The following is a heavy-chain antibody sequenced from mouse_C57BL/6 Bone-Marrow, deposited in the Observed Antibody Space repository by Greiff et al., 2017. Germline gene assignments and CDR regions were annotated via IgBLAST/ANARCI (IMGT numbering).Heavy chain of an antibody. CDR1: GFTFTDYY. Sequence: EVQLVESGGGLVQPGGSLSLSCAASGFTFTDYYMSWVRQPPGKALEWLGFIRNKANGYTTEYSASVKGRFTISRDNSQSILYLQMNALRAEDSATYYCARYPLYCRGYFDVWGTGTTVTVSS. CDR3: ARYPLYCRGYFDV. CDR2: IRNKANGYTT. D-gene: IGHD2-1*01. V-gene: IGHV7-3*01. J-gene: IGHJ1*03.